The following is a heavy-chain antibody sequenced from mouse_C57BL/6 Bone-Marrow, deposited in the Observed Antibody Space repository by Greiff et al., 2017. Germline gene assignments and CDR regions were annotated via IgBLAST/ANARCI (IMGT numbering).Heavy chain of an antibody. D-gene: IGHD2-4*01. J-gene: IGHJ2*01. CDR1: GYTFTDYN. V-gene: IGHV1-22*01. CDR3: AREGYDYPDY. Sequence: EVKLQESGPELVKPGASVKMSCKASGYTFTDYNMHWVKQSHGKSLEWIGYINPNNGGTSYNQKFKGKATLTVNKSSSTAYMELRSLTSEDSAVYYCAREGYDYPDYWGQGTTLTVSS. CDR2: INPNNGGT.